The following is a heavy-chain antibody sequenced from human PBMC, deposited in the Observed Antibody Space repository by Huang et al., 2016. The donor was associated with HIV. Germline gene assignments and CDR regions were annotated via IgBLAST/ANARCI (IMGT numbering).Heavy chain of an antibody. V-gene: IGHV3-30*02. J-gene: IGHJ5*02. CDR3: AKDWGTSGS. Sequence: QVQLVESGGGVVQPGGSLRLSCVESGFTFSDYGMHWVRQVPGKGLEWVAFIRYDSSKKYYSDSVKGRFTISRDNSKNTLYLQLNSLRSEDTAMYYCAKDWGTSGSWGQGALVTVSS. D-gene: IGHD3-16*01. CDR1: GFTFSDYG. CDR2: IRYDSSKK.